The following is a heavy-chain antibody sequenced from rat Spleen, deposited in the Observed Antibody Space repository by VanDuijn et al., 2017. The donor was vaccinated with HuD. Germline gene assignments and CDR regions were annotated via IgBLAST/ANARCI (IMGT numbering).Heavy chain of an antibody. CDR3: ARPCSRRYVMDA. CDR2: IIYDGSST. CDR1: GFTFSDYA. D-gene: IGHD1-2*01. Sequence: EVQLVESGGGLVRPGNSLKLSCAASGFTFSDYAMAWVRQSPKKGLEWVATIIYDGSSTYYRDSVKGRFTISRHNAKSTLYLQMDSLRSEDTATYYCARPCSRRYVMDAWGQGASVTVSS. J-gene: IGHJ4*01. V-gene: IGHV5-17*01.